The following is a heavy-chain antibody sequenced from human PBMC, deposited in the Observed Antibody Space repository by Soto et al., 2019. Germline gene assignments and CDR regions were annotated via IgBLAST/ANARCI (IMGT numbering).Heavy chain of an antibody. Sequence: SETLSLTCSVSGDSISNLDYFWAWIRQPPGQALEYIGYIYKSATTYYNPSYERRVAISVDTSKSQFSLNVTSVTAADTAVYFCARGRYCLTGRCFPNWFDSWGQGALVTVSS. J-gene: IGHJ5*01. D-gene: IGHD7-27*01. CDR2: IYKSATT. V-gene: IGHV4-30-4*01. CDR1: GDSISNLDYF. CDR3: ARGRYCLTGRCFPNWFDS.